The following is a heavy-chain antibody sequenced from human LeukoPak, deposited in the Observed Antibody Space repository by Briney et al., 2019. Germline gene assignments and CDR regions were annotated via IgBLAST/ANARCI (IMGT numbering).Heavy chain of an antibody. D-gene: IGHD6-19*01. CDR3: ARTIAVNGGDFDY. CDR2: INLDGSQK. J-gene: IGHJ4*02. V-gene: IGHV3-7*01. CDR1: GFTFSNYW. Sequence: GGSLRLSCAASGFTFSNYWMAWVRQAPGKGPEWVANINLDGSQKYYVDSVKGRFTISRDNAENSLYLQMNSLRAEDTALYYCARTIAVNGGDFDYWGQGTLVTVSS.